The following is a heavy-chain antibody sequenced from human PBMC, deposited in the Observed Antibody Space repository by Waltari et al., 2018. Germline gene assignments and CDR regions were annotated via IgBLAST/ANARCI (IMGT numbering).Heavy chain of an antibody. CDR2: IRAKAYNAAT. D-gene: IGHD6-25*01. Sequence: EARLVVSGGVSVPSVAYLKLQCAAPVLHFRASSLHLVRQCFGKGLECIGRIRAKAYNAATVYNGSLKGRFTISRDDSKNIAYLQMDSLKTEDTAIYYCARRPPGYGGYVFGGQGTLVTVSS. CDR1: VLHFRASS. CDR3: ARRPPGYGGYVF. J-gene: IGHJ1*01. V-gene: IGHV3-73*01.